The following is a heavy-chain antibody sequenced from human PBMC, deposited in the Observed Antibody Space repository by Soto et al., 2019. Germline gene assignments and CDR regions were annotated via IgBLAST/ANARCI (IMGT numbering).Heavy chain of an antibody. V-gene: IGHV1-69*12. D-gene: IGHD3-22*01. CDR1: GGTFSSYA. Sequence: QVQLVQSGAEVKKPGSSVKVSCKASGGTFSSYAISWVRQAPGQGLEWMGGIIPIFGTANYAQKFQGRVTITADESTSTAYMELGSLRSEDTAVYYCARAREFYDSSGYYYLPSFDYWGQGTLVTVSS. CDR3: ARAREFYDSSGYYYLPSFDY. CDR2: IIPIFGTA. J-gene: IGHJ4*02.